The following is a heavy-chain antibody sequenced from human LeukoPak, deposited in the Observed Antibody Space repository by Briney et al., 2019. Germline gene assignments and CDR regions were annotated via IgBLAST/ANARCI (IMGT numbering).Heavy chain of an antibody. V-gene: IGHV3-53*01. D-gene: IGHD6-13*01. CDR1: GFTVSSNY. Sequence: GGSLRLSCAASGFTVSSNYMSWVRQAPGKGLGWVSVIYSGGSTYYADSVKGRFTISRDNSKNTLYLQMNSLRAEDTAVYYCARVPYSSSWYGAFDIWGQGTMVTVSS. CDR2: IYSGGST. J-gene: IGHJ3*02. CDR3: ARVPYSSSWYGAFDI.